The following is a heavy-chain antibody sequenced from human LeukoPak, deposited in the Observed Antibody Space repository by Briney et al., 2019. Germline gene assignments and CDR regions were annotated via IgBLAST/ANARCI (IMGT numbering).Heavy chain of an antibody. CDR1: GFTVSSNY. CDR2: IYSGGST. V-gene: IGHV3-53*01. J-gene: IGHJ4*02. CDR3: ARRVSSWYFDY. Sequence: PGGSLRLSCAASGFTVSSNYMSWVRQAPGKGLEWVSVIYSGGSTYYADSVKGRFTISRDNSKNTLYLQMNSLRAEDTAVYYCARRVSSWYFDYWGQGTLVTVSS. D-gene: IGHD6-13*01.